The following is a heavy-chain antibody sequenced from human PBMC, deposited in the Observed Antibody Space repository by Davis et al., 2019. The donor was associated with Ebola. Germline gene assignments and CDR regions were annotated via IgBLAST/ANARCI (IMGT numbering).Heavy chain of an antibody. V-gene: IGHV3-23*01. CDR3: ARSGLSFGVVKYHYGMDV. CDR2: ISGSGGTT. J-gene: IGHJ6*04. CDR1: GFTFDDYA. D-gene: IGHD3-3*01. Sequence: PGGSLRLSCTASGFTFDDYAMNWVRQAPGKGLEWVSGISGSGGTTYYAGSVKGRFTVSRDNSKKTMYLQMNSLRAEDTAVYYCARSGLSFGVVKYHYGMDVWGKGTTVTVSS.